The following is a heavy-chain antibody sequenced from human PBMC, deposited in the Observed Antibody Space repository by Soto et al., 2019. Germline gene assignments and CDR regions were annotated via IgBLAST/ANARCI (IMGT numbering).Heavy chain of an antibody. Sequence: QVQLVQSGAEVKKPGASVKVSCKASGYTFTSYGISWVRQAPGQGLEWMGWISAYNGNTNYAQKLQGRVTMTTDRPTSAAYREPRSLRSNDTAVYYCARDSITMVRGVIGYWGQGTLVTVSS. CDR2: ISAYNGNT. J-gene: IGHJ1*01. CDR3: ARDSITMVRGVIGY. D-gene: IGHD3-10*01. CDR1: GYTFTSYG. V-gene: IGHV1-18*01.